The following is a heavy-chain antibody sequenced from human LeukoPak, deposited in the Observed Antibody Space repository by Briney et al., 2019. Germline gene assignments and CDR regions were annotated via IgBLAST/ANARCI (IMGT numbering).Heavy chain of an antibody. Sequence: GGSLRLSCAASGFTVSGNYMSWVRQAPGKGLEWVSVIYSGGSTYYADSVKGRFTISRDNSKNTLYLKMNSLRAEDTAVYYCASTSNRQLSLNYYYYGMDVWGQGTTVTVSS. CDR1: GFTVSGNY. D-gene: IGHD3-16*02. CDR2: IYSGGST. CDR3: ASTSNRQLSLNYYYYGMDV. J-gene: IGHJ6*02. V-gene: IGHV3-53*01.